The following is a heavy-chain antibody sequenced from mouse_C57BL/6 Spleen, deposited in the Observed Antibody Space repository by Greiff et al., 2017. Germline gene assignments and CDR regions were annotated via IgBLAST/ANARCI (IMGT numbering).Heavy chain of an antibody. CDR3: ARNWDAYAMDY. D-gene: IGHD4-1*01. J-gene: IGHJ4*01. CDR1: GFTFSDYY. CDR2: INYDGSST. Sequence: EVKLVESEGGLVQPGSSMKLSCTASGFTFSDYYMAWVRQVPEKGLEWVANINYDGSSTYYLDSLKSRFIISRDNAKNILYLQRSSLKSEDTATYYCARNWDAYAMDYWGQGTSVTVSS. V-gene: IGHV5-16*01.